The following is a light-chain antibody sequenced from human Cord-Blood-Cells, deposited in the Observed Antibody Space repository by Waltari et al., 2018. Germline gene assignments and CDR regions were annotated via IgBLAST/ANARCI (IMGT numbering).Light chain of an antibody. Sequence: QSALPQPPSASGSPGQSITISCTGTSSDVGGYHYVSPYQQHPGKAPKLMIYEVSNRPTGVSNRFSGSNSGNTAALTISGLQAEDAADYYCSSYTSSSTLVVFGGGTKLTVL. CDR2: EVS. V-gene: IGLV2-14*01. CDR3: SSYTSSSTLVV. J-gene: IGLJ2*01. CDR1: SSDVGGYHY.